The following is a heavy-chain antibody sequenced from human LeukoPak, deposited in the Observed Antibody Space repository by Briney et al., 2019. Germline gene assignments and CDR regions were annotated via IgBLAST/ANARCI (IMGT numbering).Heavy chain of an antibody. CDR2: ISSSGSTI. CDR1: GFTFSSYE. Sequence: GGSLRLSCAASGFTFSSYEMNWVRQAPGKGLEWVSYISSSGSTIYYADSVKGRFTISRDNSKNTLYLQMNSLRAEDTAVYYCARPYCSGGSCYSSLGAFDPWGQGTLVTVSS. D-gene: IGHD2-15*01. V-gene: IGHV3-48*03. J-gene: IGHJ5*02. CDR3: ARPYCSGGSCYSSLGAFDP.